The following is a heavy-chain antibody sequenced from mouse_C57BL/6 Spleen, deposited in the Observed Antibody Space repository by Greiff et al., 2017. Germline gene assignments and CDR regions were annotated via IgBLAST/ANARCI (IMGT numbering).Heavy chain of an antibody. D-gene: IGHD2-4*01. Sequence: EVQLQQSGPELVKPGASVKMSCKASGYTFTDYNMHWVKQSHGKSLEWLGYINPNTGGNSYNQKFKGKATLTVNKSSSTAYMELRSLASEDSAVYYCARGYDYDEEAWFAYWGQGTLVTVSA. CDR3: ARGYDYDEEAWFAY. CDR2: INPNTGGN. V-gene: IGHV1-22*01. J-gene: IGHJ3*01. CDR1: GYTFTDYN.